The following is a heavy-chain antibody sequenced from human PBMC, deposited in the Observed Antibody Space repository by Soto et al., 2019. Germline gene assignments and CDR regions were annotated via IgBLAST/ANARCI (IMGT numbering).Heavy chain of an antibody. V-gene: IGHV6-1*01. J-gene: IGHJ4*02. D-gene: IGHD3-10*01. CDR1: GDSVSSNSAT. CDR3: ARAAYYFGSGTYYYADD. CDR2: TYYRSRWYN. Sequence: SQTLSLTCAISGDSVSSNSATWTWIRQSPSRGLEWLGKTYYRSRWYNDYADSVKSRITINSDTSRNQFSLRLTSVTAADTALYYCARAAYYFGSGTYYYADDWGQGTLVTVSS.